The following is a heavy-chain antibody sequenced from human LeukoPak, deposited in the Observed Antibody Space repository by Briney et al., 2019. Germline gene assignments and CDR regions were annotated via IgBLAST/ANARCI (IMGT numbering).Heavy chain of an antibody. D-gene: IGHD2-15*01. CDR3: ARAWGSREQYCSGGSCYSFYYGMDV. Sequence: GGSLRLSCAASGFTFSDYYMSWIRQAPGKGLEWVSYISSSGSTIYYADSVKGRFTISRDNAKNSLYLQMNSLRAEDTAVYYCARAWGSREQYCSGGSCYSFYYGMDVWGQGTTVTVSS. J-gene: IGHJ6*02. CDR1: GFTFSDYY. V-gene: IGHV3-11*01. CDR2: ISSSGSTI.